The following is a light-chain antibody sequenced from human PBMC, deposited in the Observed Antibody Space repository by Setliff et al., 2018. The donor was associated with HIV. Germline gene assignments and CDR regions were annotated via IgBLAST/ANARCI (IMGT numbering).Light chain of an antibody. CDR1: SSDVGGYSH. CDR2: EVS. V-gene: IGLV2-14*01. CDR3: SSYAVTNTLP. J-gene: IGLJ1*01. Sequence: QSALTQPASVSGSPGQSITISCTGTSSDVGGYSHVSWYRQHPGKAPKLIIYEVSNRPSGVSNRFSGSKSGNTASLTIPGLQAEDEADYYCSSYAVTNTLPFGTGTKVTVL.